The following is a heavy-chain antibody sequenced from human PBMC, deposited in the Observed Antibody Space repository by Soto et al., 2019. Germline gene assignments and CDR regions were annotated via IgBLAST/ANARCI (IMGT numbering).Heavy chain of an antibody. D-gene: IGHD6-13*01. Sequence: GGSLRLPCVASGFTFSSYGMHWVRQAPGKGLEWVAIIWYDGSNKYYADSVKGRFTISRDSSKNTLYLQMNSLRAEDTAVYYCARVGSSWSFDYWGQGTLVTVS. V-gene: IGHV3-33*08. J-gene: IGHJ4*02. CDR2: IWYDGSNK. CDR1: GFTFSSYG. CDR3: ARVGSSWSFDY.